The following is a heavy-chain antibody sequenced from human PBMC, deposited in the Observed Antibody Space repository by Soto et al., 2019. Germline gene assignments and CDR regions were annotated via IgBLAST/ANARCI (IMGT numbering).Heavy chain of an antibody. J-gene: IGHJ4*02. CDR3: AKDHYYDGSGYFDY. Sequence: PGGSLRLSCAASGFTFSNYAMSWVRQAPGKGLEWVSSISGSDVSTFYTDSVKGRFTISRDNSRNTLYLQMNSLRAEDTAVYYCAKDHYYDGSGYFDYWGQGTLVTSPQ. CDR1: GFTFSNYA. D-gene: IGHD3-22*01. CDR2: ISGSDVST. V-gene: IGHV3-23*01.